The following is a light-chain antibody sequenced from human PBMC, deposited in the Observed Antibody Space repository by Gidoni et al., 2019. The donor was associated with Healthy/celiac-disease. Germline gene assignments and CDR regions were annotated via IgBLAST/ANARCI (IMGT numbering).Light chain of an antibody. CDR3: QQYGCSPQT. J-gene: IGKJ1*01. CDR1: QRVSSSY. Sequence: ELVLTQSPGSLSLSPRERATLSCKASQRVSSSYLAWYPPKPGQAPKLPIYGASSRATGIPERFSGRGSGKDFTLTISRLEPEDFAGYYCQQYGCSPQTFGQGTKVEIK. V-gene: IGKV3-20*01. CDR2: GAS.